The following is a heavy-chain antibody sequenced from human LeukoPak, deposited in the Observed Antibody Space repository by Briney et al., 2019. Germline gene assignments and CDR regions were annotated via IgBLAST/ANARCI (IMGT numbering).Heavy chain of an antibody. CDR2: IYYSGST. J-gene: IGHJ6*03. CDR1: GGSISSYY. V-gene: IGHV4-59*12. CDR3: ARMLRYFDWNYYYYYMDV. D-gene: IGHD3-9*01. Sequence: PSETLSLTCTVSGGSISSYYWSWIRQPPGKGLEWIGYIYYSGSTNYNPSLKSRVTISVDTSKIQFSLKLSSVTAADTAVYYCARMLRYFDWNYYYYYMDVWGKGTTVTISS.